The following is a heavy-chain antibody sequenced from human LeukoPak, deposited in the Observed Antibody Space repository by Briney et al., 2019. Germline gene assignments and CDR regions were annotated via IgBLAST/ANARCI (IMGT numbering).Heavy chain of an antibody. CDR3: ATSYLDY. V-gene: IGHV3-64*01. J-gene: IGHJ4*02. CDR2: ISSNGGST. CDR1: GFTFSSYA. Sequence: PGGSLRLSCAASGFTFSSYAMYWVRQAPGKGLECVSTISSNGGSTSYANSVKGRFTISRDNSKNTLYLQMGSLGADDMAVYYCATSYLDYWGQGTLVTVSS.